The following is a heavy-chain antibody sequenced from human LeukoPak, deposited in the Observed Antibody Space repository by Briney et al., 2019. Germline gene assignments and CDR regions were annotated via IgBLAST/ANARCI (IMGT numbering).Heavy chain of an antibody. CDR1: GGSVGSGTYY. CDR2: IKYSGST. V-gene: IGHV4-61*01. D-gene: IGHD6-19*01. Sequence: SETLSLTCTVSGGSVGSGTYYWSWIRQPPGKGLEWIGFIKYSGSTNYNPSLKSRVTMSVDTSMNQFSLKLSSVTAADTAVYYCAKIQWPQVDAFDIWGRGTMVTVSS. CDR3: AKIQWPQVDAFDI. J-gene: IGHJ3*02.